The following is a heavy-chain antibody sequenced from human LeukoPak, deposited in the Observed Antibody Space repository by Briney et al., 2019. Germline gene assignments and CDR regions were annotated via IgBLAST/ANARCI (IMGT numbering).Heavy chain of an antibody. J-gene: IGHJ4*02. D-gene: IGHD4/OR15-4a*01. CDR2: IYSGGNT. CDR3: ASTFYGGHPAAGH. V-gene: IGHV3-53*01. CDR1: GFDVSRNY. Sequence: GGSLRLSCAASGFDVSRNYMNWVRQAPGKGLEWVSAIYSGGNTYYADSLKGRFTIPRDTSKNPLYLQMNSLRAEDTAVYYCASTFYGGHPAAGHWGQGPLVTVSS.